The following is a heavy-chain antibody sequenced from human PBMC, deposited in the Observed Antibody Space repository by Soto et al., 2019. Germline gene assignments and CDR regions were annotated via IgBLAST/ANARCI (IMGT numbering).Heavy chain of an antibody. CDR2: ISYDGTDK. CDR1: GFTFSTYA. V-gene: IGHV3-30*18. Sequence: PGGSLRLSCAASGFTFSTYAMHWVRQAPGKGLEWVAVISYDGTDKYYTDSVKGRFTISRDNSKNTLYLQMNSLRAEDTAVYYCAKGMWIQITAVLFDYRGQGTLVTVSS. D-gene: IGHD5-18*01. CDR3: AKGMWIQITAVLFDY. J-gene: IGHJ4*02.